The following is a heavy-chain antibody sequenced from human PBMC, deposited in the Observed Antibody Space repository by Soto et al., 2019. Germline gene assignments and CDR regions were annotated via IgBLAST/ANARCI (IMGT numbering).Heavy chain of an antibody. J-gene: IGHJ4*02. CDR3: EKGSHDSAYGNSEY. CDR1: GFTFSNYA. Sequence: PGGSLRLSCAASGFTFSNYAMTWVRQAPGRGLEWVSVLSPSGGEIFYANSVKGRFTISRDNSKNTLDLQMDGLRAEDTAVYYCEKGSHDSAYGNSEYWGQGT. D-gene: IGHD3-22*01. CDR2: LSPSGGEI. V-gene: IGHV3-23*01.